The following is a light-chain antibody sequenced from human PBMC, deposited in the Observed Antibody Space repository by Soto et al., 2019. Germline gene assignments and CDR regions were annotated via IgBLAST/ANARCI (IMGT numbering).Light chain of an antibody. Sequence: EIVMTQSPATLSVSPGERATLSCRASQSVTSNLAWYQQKPAQAPRLLIYSASSRATGIPARFSGSGSGTEFTLTISSLQSEDFAVYYCHQYNNWPLTFGGGTKVDIK. CDR1: QSVTSN. V-gene: IGKV3-15*01. J-gene: IGKJ4*01. CDR2: SAS. CDR3: HQYNNWPLT.